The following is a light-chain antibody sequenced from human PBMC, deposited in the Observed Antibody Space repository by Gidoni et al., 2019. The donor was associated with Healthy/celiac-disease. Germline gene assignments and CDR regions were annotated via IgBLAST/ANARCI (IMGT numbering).Light chain of an antibody. J-gene: IGKJ3*01. V-gene: IGKV2-28*01. Sequence: DIVMTQSPISLPVTPGEPASISCRSSQSLLHSNGYNYLDWYLQKPGQSPQLLLYLGSSRASGVPDRFSGSGSGTDFTLKISRVEAEDVGVYYCMQALQTPPFTFGPGTKVDIK. CDR2: LGS. CDR1: QSLLHSNGYNY. CDR3: MQALQTPPFT.